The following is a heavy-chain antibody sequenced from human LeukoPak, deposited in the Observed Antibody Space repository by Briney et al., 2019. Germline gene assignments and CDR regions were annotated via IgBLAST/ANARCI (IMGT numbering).Heavy chain of an antibody. CDR1: GFTFSSYA. D-gene: IGHD2-2*01. J-gene: IGHJ4*02. CDR2: ISGSGGST. V-gene: IGHV3-23*01. Sequence: GSLRLSCAASGFTFSSYAMSWVRQAPGKGLEWVSAISGSGGSTYYADSVKGRFTISRDNSKNTLYLQMNSLRAEDTAVYYCVASDHRYCSSTSCRFDYWGQGTLVTVSS. CDR3: VASDHRYCSSTSCRFDY.